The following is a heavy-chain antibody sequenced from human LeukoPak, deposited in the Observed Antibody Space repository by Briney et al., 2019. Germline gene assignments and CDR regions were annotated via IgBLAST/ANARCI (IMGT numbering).Heavy chain of an antibody. V-gene: IGHV3-33*01. CDR2: LLYDGNTK. CDR1: GFSLSNYV. J-gene: IGHJ6*03. CDR3: AREPRPQIQYYYMDV. Sequence: PGGSLRLSCAASGFSLSNYVMHWVRQAPGKGLEWVAALLYDGNTKHYADSVKGRFTISRDISKNTFYLQMNSQKAEDTAVYSCAREPRPQIQYYYMDVWGKGTTVAVSS.